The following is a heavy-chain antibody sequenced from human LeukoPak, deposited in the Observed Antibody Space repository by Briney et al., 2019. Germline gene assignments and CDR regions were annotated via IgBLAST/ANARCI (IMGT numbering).Heavy chain of an antibody. CDR1: GDSVSSNSAA. V-gene: IGHV6-1*01. J-gene: IGHJ2*01. CDR2: TYYRSKWYN. Sequence: PSQTLSLTCAISGDSVSSNSAAWNWIRQSPSRGLEWLGRTYYRSKWYNDYAVSVKSRITINPDTSKNQFSLQLNSVTPEDTAVYYCARTVLLWFGEFPTYWYFDLWGRGTLVTVSS. CDR3: ARTVLLWFGEFPTYWYFDL. D-gene: IGHD3-10*01.